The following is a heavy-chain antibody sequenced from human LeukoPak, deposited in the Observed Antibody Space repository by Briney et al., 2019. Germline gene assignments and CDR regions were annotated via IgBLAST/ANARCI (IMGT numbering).Heavy chain of an antibody. CDR1: GGSISSSSYY. Sequence: SETLSLTCTVSGGSISSSSYYWGWIRQPPGKGLEWIGSIYYSGSTYYNPSLKSRVTISVDTSKNQFSLKLSSVTAADTAVYFCARERSMVRGVSWFDPWGQGTLVTVSS. V-gene: IGHV4-39*07. D-gene: IGHD3-10*01. CDR3: ARERSMVRGVSWFDP. CDR2: IYYSGST. J-gene: IGHJ5*02.